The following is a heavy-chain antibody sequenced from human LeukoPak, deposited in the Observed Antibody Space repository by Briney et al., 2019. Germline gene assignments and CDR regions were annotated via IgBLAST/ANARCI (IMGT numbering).Heavy chain of an antibody. V-gene: IGHV4-39*01. CDR3: ARGQASLTGTTCFDY. Sequence: KPSETLSLTCTVSGGSISSSSYYWGWIRQPPGKGLEWIGSIYYSGSTYYNPSLKSRVTISVDTSKNQFSLKLSSVTAADTAVYYCARGQASLTGTTCFDYWGQGTLVTVSS. CDR1: GGSISSSSYY. D-gene: IGHD1-7*01. CDR2: IYYSGST. J-gene: IGHJ4*02.